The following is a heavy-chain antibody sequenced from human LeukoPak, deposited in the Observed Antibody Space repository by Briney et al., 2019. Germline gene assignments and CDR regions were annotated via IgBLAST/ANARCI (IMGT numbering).Heavy chain of an antibody. D-gene: IGHD3-10*01. J-gene: IGHJ4*01. Sequence: ASVKVSCKASGHTFTSYYLHWVRQAPGQGLEWMGIINPSGGGISYAQKLQGRVTMTSDTSTSTVYMELSSLRSEDTAVYFCARVSTQDPIYYGAGRYDYWGQGTLVTVSS. CDR2: INPSGGGI. CDR1: GHTFTSYY. V-gene: IGHV1-46*04. CDR3: ARVSTQDPIYYGAGRYDY.